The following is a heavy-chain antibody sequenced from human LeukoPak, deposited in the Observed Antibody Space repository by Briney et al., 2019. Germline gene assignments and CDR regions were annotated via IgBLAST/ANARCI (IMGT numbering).Heavy chain of an antibody. CDR3: ARVVRKAIAPYYMDV. Sequence: GASVKVSCKASGGTFSSYAISWVRQAPGQGLEWMGGIIPIFGTANYAQKFQGRVTITADESTSTAYMELSSLRSEDTAVYYCARVVRKAIAPYYMDVWGKGTTVTVSS. V-gene: IGHV1-69*13. CDR1: GGTFSSYA. D-gene: IGHD6-13*01. CDR2: IIPIFGTA. J-gene: IGHJ6*03.